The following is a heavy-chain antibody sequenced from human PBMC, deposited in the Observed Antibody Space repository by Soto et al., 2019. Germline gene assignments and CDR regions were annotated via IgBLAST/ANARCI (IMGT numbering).Heavy chain of an antibody. CDR1: GFTFRSYG. CDR3: ARQAGGDYYSGFDY. V-gene: IGHV3-30-3*01. J-gene: IGHJ4*02. CDR2: ISKDGVNE. Sequence: GGSLRLSCSVSGFTFRSYGMHWVRQAPGKGLEWVAVISKDGVNEFYADSVKGRFTISRDNSKNTVYLQMNSLRPEDTAVYYCARQAGGDYYSGFDYWGQGTLVTVSS. D-gene: IGHD1-26*01.